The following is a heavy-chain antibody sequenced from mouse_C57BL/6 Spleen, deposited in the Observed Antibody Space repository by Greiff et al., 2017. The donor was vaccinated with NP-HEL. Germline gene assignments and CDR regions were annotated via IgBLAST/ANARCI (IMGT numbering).Heavy chain of an antibody. J-gene: IGHJ1*03. Sequence: EVHLVESEGGLVQPGSSMKLSCTASGFTFSDYYMAWVRQVPEKGLEWVANINYDGSSTYYLDSLKSRFIISRDNAKNILYLQMSSLKSEDTATYYCARDKGEIYDGYYGGYFDVWGTGTTVTVSS. D-gene: IGHD2-3*01. CDR3: ARDKGEIYDGYYGGYFDV. CDR2: INYDGSST. V-gene: IGHV5-16*01. CDR1: GFTFSDYY.